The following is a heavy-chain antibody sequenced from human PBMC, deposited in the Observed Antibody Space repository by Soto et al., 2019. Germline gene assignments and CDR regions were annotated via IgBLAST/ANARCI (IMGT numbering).Heavy chain of an antibody. J-gene: IGHJ5*01. CDR2: MYYNGTI. Sequence: PSETLSPTCNVSGGSISNYCWTWVRQSPGKGLEWIGYMYYNGTINYNPSLKSRVTISIGTSKNQFSLNLKSVTAVDTAVYYCASGGNWFDPWGQGVLVTVSS. CDR1: GGSISNYC. CDR3: ASGGNWFDP. D-gene: IGHD3-16*01. V-gene: IGHV4-59*13.